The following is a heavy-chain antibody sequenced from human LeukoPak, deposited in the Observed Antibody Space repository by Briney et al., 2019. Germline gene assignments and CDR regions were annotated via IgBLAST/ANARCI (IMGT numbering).Heavy chain of an antibody. CDR3: ARVSDTSMSGDYFDY. D-gene: IGHD5-18*01. Sequence: SETLSLTCAVYGGSFSGYYWSWIRQPAGKGLECIGRIYTSGSTNYNPSLKSRVTMSIDTSKNQFSLKLSSVTAADTAVYYCARVSDTSMSGDYFDYWGQGTLVTVSS. J-gene: IGHJ4*02. CDR2: IYTSGST. V-gene: IGHV4-59*10. CDR1: GGSFSGYY.